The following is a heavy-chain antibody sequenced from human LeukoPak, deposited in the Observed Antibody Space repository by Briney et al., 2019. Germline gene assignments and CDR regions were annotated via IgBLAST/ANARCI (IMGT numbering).Heavy chain of an antibody. Sequence: SETLSLTCSVSGGSITSGGFYWSWIRQHPGQGLEWIGYIHNSGSTYYNPSLQSRAIISLDTSKSQFSLQLNSVTAADTAVYYRARVDGSGSKRWFDPWGQGAPVTVSS. CDR2: IHNSGST. D-gene: IGHD3-10*01. V-gene: IGHV4-31*03. J-gene: IGHJ5*02. CDR1: GGSITSGGFY. CDR3: ARVDGSGSKRWFDP.